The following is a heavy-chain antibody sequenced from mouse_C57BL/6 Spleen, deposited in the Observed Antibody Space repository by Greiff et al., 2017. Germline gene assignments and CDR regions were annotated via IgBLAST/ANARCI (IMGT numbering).Heavy chain of an antibody. CDR1: GYTFTSYW. CDR3: ARATVGYDYVCAWFAY. Sequence: QVQLKQPGAELVKPGASVKLSCKASGYTFTSYWTHWVKQRPGQGLEWIGMIHPNSGSTNYNEKFKSKATLTVDKSSSTAYMQLSSLTSEDSAVYYCARATVGYDYVCAWFAYWGHGTLVTVSA. CDR2: IHPNSGST. V-gene: IGHV1-64*01. D-gene: IGHD2-4*01. J-gene: IGHJ3*01.